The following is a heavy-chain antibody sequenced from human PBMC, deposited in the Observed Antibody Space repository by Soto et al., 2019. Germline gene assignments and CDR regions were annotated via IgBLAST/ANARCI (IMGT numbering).Heavy chain of an antibody. CDR3: ARARGKIHYGMDV. CDR2: IYYSGST. J-gene: IGHJ6*02. CDR1: GGSISSYY. V-gene: IGHV4-59*01. Sequence: LSLTCTVSGGSISSYYWSWIRQPPGKGLEWIGYIYYSGSTNYNPSLKSRVTISVDTSKNQFSLKLSSVTAADTAVYYCARARGKIHYGMDVWGQGTTVTVSS.